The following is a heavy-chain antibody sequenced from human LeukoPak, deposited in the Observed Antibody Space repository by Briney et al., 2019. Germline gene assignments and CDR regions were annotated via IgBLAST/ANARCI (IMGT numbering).Heavy chain of an antibody. D-gene: IGHD5-18*01. CDR1: GYTFTGYY. Sequence: ASVKVSCKASGYTFTGYYMHWVRQAPGQGLEWMGWINPNSGGTNYAQKFQGRVTMTRDTSISTAYMELSRLRSGDTAVYYCGYSYGRNWFDPWGQGTLVTVSS. J-gene: IGHJ5*02. CDR2: INPNSGGT. V-gene: IGHV1-2*02. CDR3: GYSYGRNWFDP.